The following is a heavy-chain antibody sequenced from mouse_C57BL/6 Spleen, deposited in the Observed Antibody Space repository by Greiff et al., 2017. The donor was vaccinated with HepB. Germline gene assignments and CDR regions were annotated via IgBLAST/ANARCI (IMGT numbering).Heavy chain of an antibody. V-gene: IGHV1-50*01. Sequence: QVQLQQPGAELVKPGASVKLSCKASGYTFTSYWMQWVKQRPGQGLEWIGEIDPSDSYTNYNQKFKGKATLTVDTSSSTAYMQLSSLTSEDSAVYYCARNSGYSNYVDYWGQGTTLTVSS. J-gene: IGHJ2*01. CDR2: IDPSDSYT. CDR1: GYTFTSYW. D-gene: IGHD2-5*01. CDR3: ARNSGYSNYVDY.